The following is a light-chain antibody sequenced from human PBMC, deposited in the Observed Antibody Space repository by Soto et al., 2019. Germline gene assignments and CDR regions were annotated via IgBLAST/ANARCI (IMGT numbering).Light chain of an antibody. CDR2: DAS. V-gene: IGKV1-33*01. CDR3: QQYDYFPLT. Sequence: DIQMTQSPSSLSASVGDRVTSTCQASQGISNYLNWYQQKPGKAPKLLIYDASNLETGVPSGFSGSGSGTHFTFTISSLQPEDIATYYCQQYDYFPLTFGGGTKVDIK. J-gene: IGKJ4*01. CDR1: QGISNY.